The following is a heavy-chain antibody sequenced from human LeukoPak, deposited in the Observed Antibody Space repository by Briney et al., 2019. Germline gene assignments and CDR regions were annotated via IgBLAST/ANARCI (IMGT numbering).Heavy chain of an antibody. D-gene: IGHD1-26*01. J-gene: IGHJ4*02. CDR1: GFTFSSYS. Sequence: GRSLRLSCAASGFTFSSYSMNWVRQAPGKGLEWVSSITSSSSYIYYADSLKGRFTISRDNAKNSLYLQMNSLRAEDTAVYYCARDRGIVGATIPHDYWGQGTLVTVSS. CDR2: ITSSSSYI. V-gene: IGHV3-21*01. CDR3: ARDRGIVGATIPHDY.